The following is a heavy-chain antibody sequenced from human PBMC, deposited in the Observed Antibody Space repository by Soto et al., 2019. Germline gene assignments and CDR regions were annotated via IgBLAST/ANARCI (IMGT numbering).Heavy chain of an antibody. J-gene: IGHJ4*02. V-gene: IGHV3-7*01. CDR2: INQNEGEK. Sequence: EVHLAESGGGLVQPGGSLRVSCTASGFTFRNYWMTWVRQAPGKGLEWVANINQNEGEKYYVDSVKGRFTISRDNAYNSPYLEMDNLRVDDSAVYFCVGGRPPSSGGNFDSWGQGTLVSVSS. D-gene: IGHD3-10*01. CDR3: VGGRPPSSGGNFDS. CDR1: GFTFRNYW.